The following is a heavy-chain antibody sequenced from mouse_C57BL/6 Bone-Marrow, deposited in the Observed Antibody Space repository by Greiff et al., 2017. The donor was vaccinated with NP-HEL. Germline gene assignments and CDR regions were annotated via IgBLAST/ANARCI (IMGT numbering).Heavy chain of an antibody. J-gene: IGHJ1*03. CDR1: GYTFTDYY. D-gene: IGHD1-1*01. Sequence: QVQLQQSGPELVKPGASVKISCKASGYTFTDYYINWVKQRPGQGLEWIGWIFPGSGSTYYNEKFKGKATLTVDKSSSTAYMLLSSLTSEDSAVYFCGRGGITTVVAPYFDVWGTGTTVTVSS. V-gene: IGHV1-75*01. CDR3: GRGGITTVVAPYFDV. CDR2: IFPGSGST.